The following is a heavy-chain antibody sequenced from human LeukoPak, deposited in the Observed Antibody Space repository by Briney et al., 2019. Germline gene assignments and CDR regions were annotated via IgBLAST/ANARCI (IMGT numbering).Heavy chain of an antibody. CDR1: GYNFTNYW. V-gene: IGHV5-51*01. Sequence: GESLKISCKGSGYNFTNYWIGWVRQMPGKGLEWMGTIYPGDSDTRYSPSFQGQVTISADKSISTAYLQWSSLRASDTAMYFCATGGAVSCISCYPTYFDYWGQGTLVTVSS. CDR2: IYPGDSDT. CDR3: ATGGAVSCISCYPTYFDY. D-gene: IGHD2-2*01. J-gene: IGHJ4*02.